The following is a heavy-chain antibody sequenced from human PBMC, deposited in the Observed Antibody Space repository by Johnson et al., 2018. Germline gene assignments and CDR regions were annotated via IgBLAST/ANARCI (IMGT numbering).Heavy chain of an antibody. Sequence: QVQLVESGGGVVQPGRSLRLSCAASGFTFSSYGMHWVRQAPGKGLEWVAVLSYDGSNKYYADSVKGRFTISRDNSKNTLYLQMNSLRAEDTAVYYCAKGMETYDGRHYYYYYYMDVWGKGTTVTVSS. D-gene: IGHD1-1*01. CDR1: GFTFSSYG. J-gene: IGHJ6*03. V-gene: IGHV3-30*18. CDR3: AKGMETYDGRHYYYYYYMDV. CDR2: LSYDGSNK.